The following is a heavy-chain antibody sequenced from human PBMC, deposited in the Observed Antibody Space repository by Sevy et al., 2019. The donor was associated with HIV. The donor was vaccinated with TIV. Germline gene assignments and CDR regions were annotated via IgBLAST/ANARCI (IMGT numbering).Heavy chain of an antibody. CDR3: AREGCTKPHDY. D-gene: IGHD2-8*01. J-gene: IGHJ4*02. CDR1: GFTFSKYS. Sequence: GGSLRLSCAASGFTFSKYSMSWVRQPPGKGLEWVSTLSFGCGEINYADSVKGRFTTSRDNSKSWVYLQMNNLRPEDTAVYYCAREGCTKPHDYWGQGTLVTVSS. CDR2: LSFGCGEI. V-gene: IGHV3-23*01.